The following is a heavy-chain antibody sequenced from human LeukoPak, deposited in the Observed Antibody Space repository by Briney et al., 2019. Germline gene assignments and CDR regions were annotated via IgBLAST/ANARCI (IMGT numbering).Heavy chain of an antibody. CDR3: ARHPATNDLNAFDI. V-gene: IGHV5-51*01. Sequence: GESLKISCKGSGYRFSNHWIGWVRQMPGKGLEWMGIIYPGDSDTRYSPSFQGQVTISADKSISTAYLQWSSLKASDTAMYYCARHPATNDLNAFDIWGQGTMVTVSS. J-gene: IGHJ3*02. D-gene: IGHD1-1*01. CDR2: IYPGDSDT. CDR1: GYRFSNHW.